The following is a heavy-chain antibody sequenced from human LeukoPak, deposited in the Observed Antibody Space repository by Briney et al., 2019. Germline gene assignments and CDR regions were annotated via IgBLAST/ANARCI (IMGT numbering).Heavy chain of an antibody. Sequence: GGSLRLSCAASGLTFFSDYYMTWIRQAPGKGLEWLSYISSSGTTIYYADSVKGRFTISRDNAKNSLYLQMNSLRAEDTALYYCAKDISDIVATMPDYWGQGTLVTVSS. J-gene: IGHJ4*02. CDR1: GLTFFSDYY. CDR3: AKDISDIVATMPDY. V-gene: IGHV3-11*01. D-gene: IGHD5-12*01. CDR2: ISSSGTTI.